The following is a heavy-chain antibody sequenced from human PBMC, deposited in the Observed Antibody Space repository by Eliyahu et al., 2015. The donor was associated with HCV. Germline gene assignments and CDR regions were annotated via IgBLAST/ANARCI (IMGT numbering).Heavy chain of an antibody. CDR3: ATSGYSDYDFPT. V-gene: IGHV3-23*01. CDR2: IAYDGPTT. Sequence: EVQLLESGGGLVQPGGSLXLSCAASGFPFSSYAXAWVRQAPGKGLEWVSVIAYDGPTTYYADSVKGRFTISRDNSKKMLYLQMNSLRAEDTAVYYCATSGYSDYDFPTWGQGTLVTVSS. CDR1: GFPFSSYA. D-gene: IGHD5-12*01. J-gene: IGHJ5*02.